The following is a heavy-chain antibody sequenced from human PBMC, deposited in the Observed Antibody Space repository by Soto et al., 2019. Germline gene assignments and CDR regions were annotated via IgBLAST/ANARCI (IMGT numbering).Heavy chain of an antibody. CDR3: AKDRTPYSSSPGSFDY. CDR2: ISGSGGST. CDR1: GFTFSSYA. D-gene: IGHD6-6*01. Sequence: PGGSLRLSCAASGFTFSSYAMSWVRQAPGKGLEWVSAISGSGGSTYYADSVKGRFTISRDNSKNTLYLQMNSLRAEDTAVYYCAKDRTPYSSSPGSFDYWGQGTLVTVSS. J-gene: IGHJ4*02. V-gene: IGHV3-23*01.